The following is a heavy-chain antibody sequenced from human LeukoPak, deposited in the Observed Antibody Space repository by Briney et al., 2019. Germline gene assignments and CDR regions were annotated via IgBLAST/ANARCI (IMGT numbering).Heavy chain of an antibody. Sequence: SKTLSLTCSVSGGSISSYYWSWIRQPPGKGLEWIGYAYYNKRTNSNPSLKSRVTLSVDTSKNEFSLKLTSMTAADTAVYFCARSPQYFDSLLDGDSRYYFDYWGQGTLVTVSS. J-gene: IGHJ4*02. V-gene: IGHV4-59*01. CDR3: ARSPQYFDSLLDGDSRYYFDY. CDR1: GGSISSYY. CDR2: AYYNKRT. D-gene: IGHD3-9*01.